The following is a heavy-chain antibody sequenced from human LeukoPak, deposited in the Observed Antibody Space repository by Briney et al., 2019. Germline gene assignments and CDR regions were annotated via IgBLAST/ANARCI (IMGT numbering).Heavy chain of an antibody. CDR1: GYTFTNYG. CDR2: ISAYNGNT. CDR3: ARDPGYYDSSGYPWYFDR. D-gene: IGHD3-22*01. J-gene: IGHJ2*01. Sequence: GASVKVSCKSSGYTFTNYGISCVRQAPGQGLEWMGWISAYNGNTNYAQKFQGRITMTTDTSTSTAYMELRSLRSDDTAVYYCARDPGYYDSSGYPWYFDRWGRGTLVTVSP. V-gene: IGHV1-18*01.